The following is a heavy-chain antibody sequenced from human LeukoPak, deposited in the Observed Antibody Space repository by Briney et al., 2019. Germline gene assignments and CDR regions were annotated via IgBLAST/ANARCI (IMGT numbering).Heavy chain of an antibody. D-gene: IGHD1-14*01. J-gene: IGHJ6*03. CDR3: ATGEKSEEYYYYMDV. CDR2: FDPEDGET. CDR1: GYTLTELS. Sequence: ASVKVSCKVSGYTLTELSMHWVRKAPGKGLGWMGGFDPEDGETIYAQKFQGRVTMTEDTSTDTAYMELSSLRSEDTAVYYCATGEKSEEYYYYMDVWGKGTTVTVSS. V-gene: IGHV1-24*01.